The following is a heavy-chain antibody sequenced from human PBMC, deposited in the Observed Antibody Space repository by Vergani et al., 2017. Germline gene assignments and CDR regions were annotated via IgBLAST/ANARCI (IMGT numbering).Heavy chain of an antibody. J-gene: IGHJ3*02. CDR3: ARAPINMGAFDI. CDR2: IYHSGST. V-gene: IGHV4-38-2*01. CDR1: GYSISSGYY. Sequence: QVQLQESGPGLVKPSETLSLTCAVSGYSISSGYYWGWIRQPPGMGLEWIGSIYHSGSTYYNPSLKSRVTISVDTSKNQFSLKLSSVTAAASAVNYCARAPINMGAFDIWGQGTMVTVSS.